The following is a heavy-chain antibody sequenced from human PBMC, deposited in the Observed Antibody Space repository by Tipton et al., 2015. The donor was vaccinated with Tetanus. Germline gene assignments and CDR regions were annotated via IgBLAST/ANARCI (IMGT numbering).Heavy chain of an antibody. CDR3: AKFLAELNWDDAFDV. CDR1: GFSFSSYG. J-gene: IGHJ3*01. Sequence: SLRLSCAASGFSFSSYGMSWVRQAPGEGLEWVSSISGGDNTRYYADSVKGRFSISRDNSKNTLYLQMNSLGVDDTAVYYCAKFLAELNWDDAFDVWGHGTKVTVSS. D-gene: IGHD7-27*01. V-gene: IGHV3-23*01. CDR2: ISGGDNTR.